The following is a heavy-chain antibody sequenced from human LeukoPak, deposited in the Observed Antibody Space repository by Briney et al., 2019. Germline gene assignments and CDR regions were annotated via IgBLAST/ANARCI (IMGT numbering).Heavy chain of an antibody. D-gene: IGHD1-26*01. Sequence: SETLSLTCTVSGGSISSYYWSWIRQPPGKGLEWIGYIYYSGGTNYNPSLKSRVTISVDTSKNQFSLKLSSVTAADTAVYYCARVRGREGYFDDWGQRTLVTVSS. V-gene: IGHV4-59*01. J-gene: IGHJ4*02. CDR3: ARVRGREGYFDD. CDR1: GGSISSYY. CDR2: IYYSGGT.